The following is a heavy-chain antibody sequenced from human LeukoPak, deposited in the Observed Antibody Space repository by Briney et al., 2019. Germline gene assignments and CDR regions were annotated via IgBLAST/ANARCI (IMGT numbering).Heavy chain of an antibody. J-gene: IGHJ4*02. D-gene: IGHD5-24*01. CDR2: IYYSGST. CDR3: ARDPIHRDDYNAD. CDR1: GDSISNYY. V-gene: IGHV4-59*01. Sequence: SETLSLTCTVSGDSISNYYWSWIRQSPGKGLEWIGYIYYSGSTNYNPSLKSRVTISIDTSKNQMSLKLRSVIAADTAVYYCARDPIHRDDYNADWGQGALVSVSS.